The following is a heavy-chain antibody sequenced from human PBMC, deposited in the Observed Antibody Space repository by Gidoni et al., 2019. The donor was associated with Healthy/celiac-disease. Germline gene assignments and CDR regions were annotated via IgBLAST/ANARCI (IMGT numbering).Heavy chain of an antibody. J-gene: IGHJ4*02. CDR3: ARGRGEQLVLFDY. CDR1: GFTFSSYG. V-gene: IGHV3-33*01. Sequence: QVQLVESGGGVVQPGRSLRLSCAASGFTFSSYGMHWVRQAPGKGLEWVAVIWYDGSNKYYADSVKGRFTISRDNSKNTLYLQMNSLRAEDTAVYYCARGRGEQLVLFDYWGQGTLVTVSS. CDR2: IWYDGSNK. D-gene: IGHD6-13*01.